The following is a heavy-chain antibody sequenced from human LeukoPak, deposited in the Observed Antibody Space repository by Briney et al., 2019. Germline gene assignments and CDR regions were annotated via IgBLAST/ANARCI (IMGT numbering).Heavy chain of an antibody. D-gene: IGHD3-3*01. V-gene: IGHV1-18*01. Sequence: ASVKVSCKASGYTFITYEINWVRQAPGQGLEWMGWMNPNSGNTGYAQKLQGRVTMTTDTSTSTAYMELRSLRSDDTAVYYCARDQGGWYYDFWSGYYEIDYWGQGTLVTVSS. CDR1: GYTFITYE. CDR2: MNPNSGNT. CDR3: ARDQGGWYYDFWSGYYEIDY. J-gene: IGHJ4*02.